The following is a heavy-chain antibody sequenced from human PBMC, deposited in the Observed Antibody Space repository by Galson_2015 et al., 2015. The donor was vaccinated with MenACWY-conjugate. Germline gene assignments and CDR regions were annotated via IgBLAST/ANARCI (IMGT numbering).Heavy chain of an antibody. CDR1: GFTFSNAW. CDR3: TTDYFGQYFFDS. V-gene: IGHV3-15*01. D-gene: IGHD2/OR15-2a*01. Sequence: SLSLSCAASGFTFSNAWVTWVRQAPGKGLEWVGRIKSKTHSGTPDYAAPVNGRFTISRDDSRNTVYLEMNGLKAEDTGLYYCTTDYFGQYFFDSWGQGTPVTVSS. J-gene: IGHJ4*02. CDR2: IKSKTHSGTP.